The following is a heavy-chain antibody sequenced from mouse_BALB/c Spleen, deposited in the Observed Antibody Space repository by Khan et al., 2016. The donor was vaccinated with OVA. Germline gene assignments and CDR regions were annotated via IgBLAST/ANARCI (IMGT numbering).Heavy chain of an antibody. D-gene: IGHD2-14*01. CDR2: IRSAGKT. V-gene: IGHV2-2*01. J-gene: IGHJ3*01. CDR1: GFSLTTYG. Sequence: QMQLEESGPGLVQPSQTLSITCTVSGFSLTTYGVHWVRQSPGKGLEWLGVIRSAGKTDYNAAFISRLSITKDNSKSQVFFKMNSLQADDTAMYYCARNSYMYDFTYWGQGTLVTVSA. CDR3: ARNSYMYDFTY.